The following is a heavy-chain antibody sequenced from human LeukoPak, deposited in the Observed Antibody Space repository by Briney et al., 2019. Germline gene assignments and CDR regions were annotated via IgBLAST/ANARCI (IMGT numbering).Heavy chain of an antibody. J-gene: IGHJ3*02. CDR1: GLTFSRYG. D-gene: IGHD5-24*01. CDR3: AKRKGRDGYNNSGAFDI. CDR2: IRYDGSNK. V-gene: IGHV3-30*02. Sequence: GGSLRLSCAASGLTFSRYGMHWARQAPGKGLEWVTFIRYDGSNKYYADSVKGRFTISRDNSKNTLYLQMNSLRAEDTAVYYCAKRKGRDGYNNSGAFDIWGQGTMVTVSS.